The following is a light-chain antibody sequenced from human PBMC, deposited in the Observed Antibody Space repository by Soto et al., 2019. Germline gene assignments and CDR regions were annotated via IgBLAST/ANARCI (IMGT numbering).Light chain of an antibody. J-gene: IGKJ1*01. CDR3: QQSYTTPQSWT. CDR2: AAS. V-gene: IGKV1-39*01. CDR1: QSISTF. Sequence: DIQMTQSPSSLSASVGDRVTITCRASQSISTFLNWYQQKPEKAPKLLIYAASTLQSGVPSGFSGSGSGTEFALTISILQPEDFATYFCQQSYTTPQSWTFGQGTKVEIK.